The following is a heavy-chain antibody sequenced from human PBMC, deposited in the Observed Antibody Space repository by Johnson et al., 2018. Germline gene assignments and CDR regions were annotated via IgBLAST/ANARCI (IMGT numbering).Heavy chain of an antibody. V-gene: IGHV1-69*12. Sequence: QVQLVQSGADVKKPGSSVKVSCKTSGGTFSSYAFSWVRQAPGQGLEWMGGIIGMFGTAHYAQKFQGRVTITAAEFTSTAYMELSSLTSEDTAVYYCARSAYYYHTGYFQHWGQGTLVTVSS. CDR3: ARSAYYYHTGYFQH. D-gene: IGHD3-22*01. CDR1: GGTFSSYA. CDR2: IIGMFGTA. J-gene: IGHJ1*01.